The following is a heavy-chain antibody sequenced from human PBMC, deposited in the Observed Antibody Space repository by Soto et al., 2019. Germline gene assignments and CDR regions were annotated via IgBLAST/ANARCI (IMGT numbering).Heavy chain of an antibody. Sequence: SEALSLTCAVYGGSFSGYYWSWIRQPPGKGLEWIGYIYYSGSTNYNPSLKSRVTISVDTSKNQFSLKLSSVTAADTAVYYCARGIHTYYYYMDVWGKGTTVTVSS. V-gene: IGHV4-59*01. J-gene: IGHJ6*03. CDR1: GGSFSGYY. CDR3: ARGIHTYYYYMDV. CDR2: IYYSGST.